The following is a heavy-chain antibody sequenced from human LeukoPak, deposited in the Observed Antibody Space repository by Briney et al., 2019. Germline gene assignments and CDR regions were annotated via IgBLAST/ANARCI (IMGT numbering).Heavy chain of an antibody. D-gene: IGHD2-2*01. CDR2: ISSSSSYI. CDR1: GFTFSSYS. J-gene: IGHJ3*02. Sequence: GGSLRLSCAASGFTFSSYSMNWVRQAPGKGLEWVSSISSSSSYIYYADSVKGRFTISRDNAKNPLYLQMNSLRAEDTAVYYCAGELAQGYCSSTSCPRAFDIWGQGTMVTVSS. V-gene: IGHV3-21*01. CDR3: AGELAQGYCSSTSCPRAFDI.